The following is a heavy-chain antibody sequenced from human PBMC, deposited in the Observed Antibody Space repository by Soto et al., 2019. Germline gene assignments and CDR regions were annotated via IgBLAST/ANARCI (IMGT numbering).Heavy chain of an antibody. J-gene: IGHJ4*02. Sequence: LRLSCAASGFTFSSYAMSWVRQAPGKGLEWVSAISGSGGSTYYADSVKGRFTISRDNSKNTLYLQMNSLRAEDTAVYYCAKDDKVVVITVVDYWGQGTLVTVSS. CDR1: GFTFSSYA. CDR3: AKDDKVVVITVVDY. CDR2: ISGSGGST. V-gene: IGHV3-23*01. D-gene: IGHD3-22*01.